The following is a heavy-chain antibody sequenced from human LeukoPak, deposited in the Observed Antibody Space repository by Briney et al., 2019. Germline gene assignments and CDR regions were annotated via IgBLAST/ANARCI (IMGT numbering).Heavy chain of an antibody. CDR2: ISCDGSNK. V-gene: IGHV3-30*18. D-gene: IGHD2-2*01. CDR3: AKDHCSSTSCYAWLDYYYYYGMDV. Sequence: GGSLRLSCAASGFTFSSYGMHWVRQAPGKGLEGVAGISCDGSNKYYADSVKGRFTISRYNAKNTLYLQMNSLRAEDTAVYYCAKDHCSSTSCYAWLDYYYYYGMDVWGQGTTVTVSS. J-gene: IGHJ6*02. CDR1: GFTFSSYG.